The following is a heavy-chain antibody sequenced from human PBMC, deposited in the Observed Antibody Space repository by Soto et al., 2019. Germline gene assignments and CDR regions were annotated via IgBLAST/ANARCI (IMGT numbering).Heavy chain of an antibody. CDR3: ARPPYSASYYYFDQ. CDR1: GYSFTSYK. Sequence: RGESLKISCKGSGYSFTSYKIGWVRQMPGKGLEWMGIIYPGDSDTIYSPSFQGQVTISADKSISTAYLQWNSLKASDTAMYYCARPPYSASYYYFDQWGQGTPVTVSS. CDR2: IYPGDSDT. J-gene: IGHJ4*02. D-gene: IGHD1-26*01. V-gene: IGHV5-51*01.